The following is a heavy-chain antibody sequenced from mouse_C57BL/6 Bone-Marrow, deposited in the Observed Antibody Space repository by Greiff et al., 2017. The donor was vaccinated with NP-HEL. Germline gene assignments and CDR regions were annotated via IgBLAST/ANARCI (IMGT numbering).Heavy chain of an antibody. CDR3: ARPAQATRFAY. J-gene: IGHJ3*01. CDR2: INPSNGGT. CDR1: GYTFTSYW. Sequence: QVQLQQPGTELVKPGASVKLSCKASGYTFTSYWMHWVKQRPGQGLEWIGNINPSNGGTNYNEKFKGKATLTADKSSSTAYMQLSSLTSEDSAVYFCARPAQATRFAYWGQGTLVTVSA. D-gene: IGHD3-2*02. V-gene: IGHV1-53*01.